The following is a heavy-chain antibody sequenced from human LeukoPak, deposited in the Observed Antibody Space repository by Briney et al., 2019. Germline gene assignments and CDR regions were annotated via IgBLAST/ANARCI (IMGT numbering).Heavy chain of an antibody. Sequence: GGSLRLSCAASGFTFNSYAMNWVRQAPGKGLEWVSGISGSGSSTYYAGSVKGRFTISRDNSKNTLYLQMNNLRAEETAVYYWAKERIWNVVVVVAAQNFEYWGQGTLVTVSS. CDR3: AKERIWNVVVVVAAQNFEY. D-gene: IGHD2-15*01. J-gene: IGHJ4*02. CDR1: GFTFNSYA. CDR2: ISGSGSST. V-gene: IGHV3-23*01.